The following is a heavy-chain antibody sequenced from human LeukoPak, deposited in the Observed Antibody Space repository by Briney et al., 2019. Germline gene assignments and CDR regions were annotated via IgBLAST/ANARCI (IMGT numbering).Heavy chain of an antibody. CDR1: GFTFSSYA. J-gene: IGHJ4*02. CDR3: ATQKRVSNSLRFLEWLSEYYFDY. CDR2: ISYDGSNK. Sequence: GGSLRLSCATSGFTFSSYAMHWVRQAPGKGLEWVAVISYDGSNKYYADSVKGRFTISRDNSKNTLYLQMNSLRAEDTAVYYCATQKRVSNSLRFLEWLSEYYFDYWGQGTLVTVSS. V-gene: IGHV3-30*04. D-gene: IGHD3-3*01.